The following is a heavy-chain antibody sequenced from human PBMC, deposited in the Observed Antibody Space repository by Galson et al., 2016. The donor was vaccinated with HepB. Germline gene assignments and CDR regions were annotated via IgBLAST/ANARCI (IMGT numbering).Heavy chain of an antibody. V-gene: IGHV2-5*02. CDR1: GFSLSTSGVG. J-gene: IGHJ5*02. CDR2: IYWDDDK. Sequence: PALVKPTQTLTLTCTFSGFSLSTSGVGVGWIRQPPGKALEWLALIYWDDDKYYSPSLKSRLTITKDTAKNQVVLTMTNMDPVDTATCYCVHSQSPYDDILTGYYSGHNWFDPWGQGTLVTVSS. D-gene: IGHD3-9*01. CDR3: VHSQSPYDDILTGYYSGHNWFDP.